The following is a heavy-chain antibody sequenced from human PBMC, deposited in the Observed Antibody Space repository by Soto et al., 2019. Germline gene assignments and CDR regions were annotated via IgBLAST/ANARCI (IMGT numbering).Heavy chain of an antibody. D-gene: IGHD1-20*01. J-gene: IGHJ3*02. V-gene: IGHV4-31*03. CDR2: IYYSGST. Sequence: SETLSLTCTVSGGSVSRGAYYWTWIRQRPGKGLEWIGYIYYSGSTYYSPSLKSRLSISLDTSKNQFSLRLSSVTAADTAMYYCERARPRAVYAFDIWGQGTLVTVSS. CDR1: GGSVSRGAYY. CDR3: ERARPRAVYAFDI.